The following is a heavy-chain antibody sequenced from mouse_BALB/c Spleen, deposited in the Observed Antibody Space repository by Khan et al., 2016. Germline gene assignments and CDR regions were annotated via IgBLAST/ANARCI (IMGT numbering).Heavy chain of an antibody. Sequence: EVELVESGGGLVKPGGSLKLTCAASGFTFSSYAMSWVRQTPEKRLEWVASISTGGSTYYPDSVKGRFTIARDNARNILYLQMRSLRSEDTAMYFCATADYGNYGDYFDYWGQGTTLTVSS. CDR2: ISTGGST. CDR3: ATADYGNYGDYFDY. CDR1: GFTFSSYA. J-gene: IGHJ2*01. D-gene: IGHD2-1*01. V-gene: IGHV5-6-5*01.